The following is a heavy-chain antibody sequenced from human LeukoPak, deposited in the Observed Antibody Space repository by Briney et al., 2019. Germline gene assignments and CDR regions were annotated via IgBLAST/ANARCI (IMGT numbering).Heavy chain of an antibody. J-gene: IGHJ5*02. D-gene: IGHD3-22*01. V-gene: IGHV4-59*01. Sequence: PSETLSLTCTVSGGSISSYYWSWIRQPPGKGLEWIGYIYYSGSTNYNPSLKSRVTISVDTSKNQSSLKPSSVTAADTAVYYCARESDYYDSSGYYSPWFDPGAREPWSPSPQ. CDR3: ARESDYYDSSGYYSPWFDP. CDR1: GGSISSYY. CDR2: IYYSGST.